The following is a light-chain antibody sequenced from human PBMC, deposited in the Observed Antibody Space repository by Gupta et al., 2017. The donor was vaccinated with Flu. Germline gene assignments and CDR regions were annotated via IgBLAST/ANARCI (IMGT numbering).Light chain of an antibody. CDR2: WAS. CDR1: QSFFYSLNNKNY. Sequence: SLGERATISCKSSQSFFYSLNNKNYLAWYQQKAGQPPNLLIYWASTRESGVPDRFNGSGSGTDFTRTISSLQAEDVAVYYCQQDVTLPVTFGGGTKVEI. V-gene: IGKV4-1*01. J-gene: IGKJ4*01. CDR3: QQDVTLPVT.